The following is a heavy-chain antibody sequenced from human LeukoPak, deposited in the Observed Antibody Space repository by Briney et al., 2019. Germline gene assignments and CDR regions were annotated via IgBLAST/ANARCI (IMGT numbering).Heavy chain of an antibody. CDR2: IYYSGST. V-gene: IGHV4-39*07. D-gene: IGHD3-3*01. CDR1: GGSISSNSYY. Sequence: SETLSLTCTVSGGSISSNSYYWGWIRQPPGKGLEWIGSIYYSGSTYYNPSLKSRVTISVDTSKNQFSLKLSSVTAADTAVYYCAIYDFWSGCYTPAIDYWGQGTLVTVSS. CDR3: AIYDFWSGCYTPAIDY. J-gene: IGHJ4*02.